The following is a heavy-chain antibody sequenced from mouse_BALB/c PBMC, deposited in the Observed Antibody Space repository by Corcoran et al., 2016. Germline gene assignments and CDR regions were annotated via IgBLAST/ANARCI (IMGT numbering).Heavy chain of an antibody. CDR1: GYSITSGYY. CDR3: ARDGY. V-gene: IGHV3-6*02. J-gene: IGHJ2*01. CDR2: ISYDGSN. Sequence: DVQLQESGPGLVKPSQSLSLTCSVTGYSITSGYYWNWIRQFPGNKLEWMGYISYDGSNNYNPSLKNRISITLDTSKNQFFLKLNSVTTEDTATYYCARDGYWGQGTTLTVSS.